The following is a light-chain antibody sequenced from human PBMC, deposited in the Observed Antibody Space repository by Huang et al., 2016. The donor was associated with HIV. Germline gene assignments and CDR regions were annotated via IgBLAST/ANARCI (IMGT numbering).Light chain of an antibody. CDR2: STS. CDR3: QQANMYPRS. V-gene: IGKV1-12*01. CDR1: QDISSW. Sequence: IQLTQSPSSVSASEGDTVGITCRASQDISSWLAWYQQKPREAPTLLMHSTSILQSGVPSRFNGSGSGTDFFLTINSLRPDDFATYYCQQANMYPRSFGQGTRLDIK. J-gene: IGKJ5*01.